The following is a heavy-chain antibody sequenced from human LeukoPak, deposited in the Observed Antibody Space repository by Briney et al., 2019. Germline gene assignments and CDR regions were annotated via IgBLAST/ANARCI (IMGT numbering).Heavy chain of an antibody. CDR1: GFTFSSYG. Sequence: GGSLRLSCAASGFTFSSYGIHWVRQAPGKGLEWVAFIRYDGSNKYYADSVKGRFTISRDNSKNTLYLQMNSLRAEDTALYYCAKANYYDSSGYVFSEYFQHWGQGTLVTVSS. CDR3: AKANYYDSSGYVFSEYFQH. V-gene: IGHV3-30*02. J-gene: IGHJ1*01. CDR2: IRYDGSNK. D-gene: IGHD3-22*01.